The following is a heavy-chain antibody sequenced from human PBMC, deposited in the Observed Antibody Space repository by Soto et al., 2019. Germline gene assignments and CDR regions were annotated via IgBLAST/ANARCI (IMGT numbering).Heavy chain of an antibody. J-gene: IGHJ5*02. Sequence: QVQLVQSGAEVKKPGSSVKVSCKASGGTFSYLAFSWVRQAPGQGLEWMGGIIPILGTANYAQKFQGRLTITAYKSTSTSYMDLSSLRSVDTAVYYCSCPHLGYGDSRNRNWFDPWGQGTLVTVSS. V-gene: IGHV1-69*06. D-gene: IGHD4-17*01. CDR3: SCPHLGYGDSRNRNWFDP. CDR1: GGTFSYLA. CDR2: IIPILGTA.